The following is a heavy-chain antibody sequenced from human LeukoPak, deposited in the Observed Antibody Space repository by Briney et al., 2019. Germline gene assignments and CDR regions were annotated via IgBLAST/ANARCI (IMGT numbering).Heavy chain of an antibody. Sequence: SQTLSLTCTVSGGSISSYYWSWIRQPPGKGLEWIGYIYYSGSTNYNPSLKSRVTISVDTSKNQFSLKLSSVTAADTAVYYCASSLGGAAAGIDYWGQGTLVTVSS. J-gene: IGHJ4*02. CDR1: GGSISSYY. CDR2: IYYSGST. CDR3: ASSLGGAAAGIDY. V-gene: IGHV4-59*01. D-gene: IGHD6-13*01.